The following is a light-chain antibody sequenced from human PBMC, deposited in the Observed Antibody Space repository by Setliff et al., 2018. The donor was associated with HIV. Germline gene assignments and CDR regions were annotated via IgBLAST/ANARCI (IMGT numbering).Light chain of an antibody. J-gene: IGLJ1*01. Sequence: QSVLSQPASVSGFPGQSIFISCTGTIADVGVYDFVSWYQQHPGKARKLILYDVSNRPSGVSNRFSGSKSGNTASLTISGLQTEDESDYFCASYTNIITFVFGTGSKVT. CDR1: IADVGVYDF. V-gene: IGLV2-14*03. CDR3: ASYTNIITFV. CDR2: DVS.